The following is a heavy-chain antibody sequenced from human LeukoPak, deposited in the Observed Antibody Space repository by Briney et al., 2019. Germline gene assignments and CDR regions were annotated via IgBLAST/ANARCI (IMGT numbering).Heavy chain of an antibody. V-gene: IGHV4-39*01. J-gene: IGHJ3*02. CDR2: IYYSGST. CDR3: ATPAFYGSGSYFDAFDI. Sequence: PSETLSLTCTVSGGYISSSSYYWVWIRQPPGKGLEWIGSIYYSGSTYYNPSLKSRVTISVDTSKNQFSLKLSSVTAADTAVYYCATPAFYGSGSYFDAFDIWGQGTMVTVSS. D-gene: IGHD3-10*01. CDR1: GGYISSSSYY.